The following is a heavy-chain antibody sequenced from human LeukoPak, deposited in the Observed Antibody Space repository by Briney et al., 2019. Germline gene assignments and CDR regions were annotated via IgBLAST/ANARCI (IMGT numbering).Heavy chain of an antibody. J-gene: IGHJ3*02. CDR2: ISAYNGNT. V-gene: IGHV1-18*01. CDR1: GYTFTSYG. Sequence: GASVKVSCKASGYTFTSYGISWVRQAPGQGLEWMGWISAYNGNTNYAQKLQGRVTMTTDTSTSTAYMELRSLRSDDTAVYYCARDLIMYYYGSGSSGDAFDIWGQGTMVTVS. CDR3: ARDLIMYYYGSGSSGDAFDI. D-gene: IGHD3-10*01.